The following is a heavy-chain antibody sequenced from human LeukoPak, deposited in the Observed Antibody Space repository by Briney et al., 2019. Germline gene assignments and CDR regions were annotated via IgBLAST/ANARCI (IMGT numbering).Heavy chain of an antibody. J-gene: IGHJ4*02. CDR2: MSKSGYSI. CDR3: ARGKRRFDS. V-gene: IGHV3-11*01. CDR1: GFNFSDYY. Sequence: GGSLRLSCAASGFNFSDYYMSWIRQAPGKGLEWVSYMSKSGYSIYYAASAKGRFTISRDNVNHSLFLQMNSLRAEDTAVYYCARGKRRFDSWGQGTLVTVSS.